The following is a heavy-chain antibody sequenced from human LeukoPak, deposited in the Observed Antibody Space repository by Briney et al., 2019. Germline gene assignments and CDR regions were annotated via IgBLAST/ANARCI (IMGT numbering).Heavy chain of an antibody. V-gene: IGHV1-3*03. D-gene: IGHD5-18*01. CDR1: GYTFASYA. CDR2: INAGNGNT. J-gene: IGHJ4*02. CDR3: ARSLTGYSYGYFDY. Sequence: ASVKVSCKASGYTFASYAMHWVRQAPGQRLEWMGWINAGNGNTKYSQEFQGRVTITRDTSASTAYMELSSLRSEDMAVYYCARSLTGYSYGYFDYWGQGTLVTVSS.